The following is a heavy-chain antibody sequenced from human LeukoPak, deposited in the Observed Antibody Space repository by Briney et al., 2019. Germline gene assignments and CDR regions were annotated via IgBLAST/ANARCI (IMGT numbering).Heavy chain of an antibody. CDR1: GYTFTGYC. CDR3: ARNNADGEGRFSY. D-gene: IGHD3-10*01. V-gene: IGHV7-4-1*02. Sequence: GASVKVSCKASGYTFTGYCMHWVRQAPGQGLEWMGWINTNTGNPTYAQGFTGRFVFSLDTSVSTAYLQISSLKAEDTAVYYCARNNADGEGRFSYWGQGTLVTVSS. J-gene: IGHJ4*02. CDR2: INTNTGNP.